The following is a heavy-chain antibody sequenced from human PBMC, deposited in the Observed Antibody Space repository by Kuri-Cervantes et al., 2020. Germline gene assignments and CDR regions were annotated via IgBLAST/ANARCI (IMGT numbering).Heavy chain of an antibody. J-gene: IGHJ4*02. D-gene: IGHD6-19*01. CDR3: AKPLSSGWYSLYFDY. Sequence: GGSLRLSCAASGFTFTSNSMNWVRQAPGKGLEWVSSISSSSRYIYYADSVKGRFTISRDNAKNSLYLQMNSLRAEDTAVYYCAKPLSSGWYSLYFDYWGQGTLVTVSS. CDR1: GFTFTSNS. CDR2: ISSSSRYI. V-gene: IGHV3-21*01.